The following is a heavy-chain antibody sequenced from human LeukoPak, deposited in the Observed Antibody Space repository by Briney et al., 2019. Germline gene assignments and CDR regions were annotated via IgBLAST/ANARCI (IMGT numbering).Heavy chain of an antibody. D-gene: IGHD6-6*01. CDR1: GYTFTGYY. CDR3: ARDLEASSSLDY. V-gene: IGHV1-2*02. CDR2: IHPISGAT. Sequence: ASVKVSCKASGYTFTGYYMHWVRQAPGQGLEWMGWIHPISGATNYAPRFQDRVTMTRDTSISTAYMELSRLISDDMAVYYCARDLEASSSLDYWGQRTLATVSS. J-gene: IGHJ4*02.